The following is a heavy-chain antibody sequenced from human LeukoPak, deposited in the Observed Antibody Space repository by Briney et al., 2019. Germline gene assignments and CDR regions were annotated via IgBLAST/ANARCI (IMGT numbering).Heavy chain of an antibody. D-gene: IGHD6-19*01. CDR2: ISGSGGST. J-gene: IGHJ4*02. CDR3: ARGDSSGYYYFEY. Sequence: GGSLRLSCAASGFTFSSYAMSWVRQAPGKGLEWVSAISGSGGSTYYADSVKGRFTISRDNSKNTLYLQMNSLRAEDTAVYHCARGDSSGYYYFEYWGQGTLVTVSS. V-gene: IGHV3-23*01. CDR1: GFTFSSYA.